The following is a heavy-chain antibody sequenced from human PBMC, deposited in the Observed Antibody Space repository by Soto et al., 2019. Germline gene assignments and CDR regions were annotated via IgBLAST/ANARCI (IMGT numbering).Heavy chain of an antibody. J-gene: IGHJ4*02. CDR1: GYTFTSFD. V-gene: IGHV1-8*01. CDR3: ARVPRLVAGEDYADY. Sequence: QVQLVQSGAEVKKPGASVKVSCKASGYTFTSFDINWVRQATGQGLEWMGWMNPNSGNTGYAQKFQGRVTMTRNTSISTAYMELSSLRSEDTAVYYCARVPRLVAGEDYADYWGQGTLVTVSS. CDR2: MNPNSGNT. D-gene: IGHD2-15*01.